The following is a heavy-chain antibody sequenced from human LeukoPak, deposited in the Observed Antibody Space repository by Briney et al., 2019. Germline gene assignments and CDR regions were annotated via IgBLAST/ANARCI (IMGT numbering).Heavy chain of an antibody. CDR3: GRDRSGGCSVDY. Sequence: SETLSLTCAVSGYSISSGYYWGWIRPPPGEGLEWIASMYHSGSTYYNPSLKSRVTLSVDTSKNQFSLKMSSVTAADTAVYYCGRDRSGGCSVDYWGQGTLVTVS. V-gene: IGHV4-38-2*02. CDR2: MYHSGST. J-gene: IGHJ4*02. D-gene: IGHD1-26*01. CDR1: GYSISSGYY.